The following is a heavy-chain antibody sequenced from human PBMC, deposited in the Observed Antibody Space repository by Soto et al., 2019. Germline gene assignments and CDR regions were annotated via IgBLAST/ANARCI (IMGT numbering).Heavy chain of an antibody. CDR1: GFTFSSYA. CDR2: ISGSGGGT. V-gene: IGHV3-23*01. J-gene: IGHJ4*02. CDR3: ARRSSGWYFDY. D-gene: IGHD6-19*01. Sequence: PGGSLRLSCAASGFTFSSYAMNWVRQAPGKGLEWVSVISGSGGGTYYADSVKGRFTISRDNSKNTLYLQMNSLRAEDTAVYYCARRSSGWYFDYWGQGTLVTVSS.